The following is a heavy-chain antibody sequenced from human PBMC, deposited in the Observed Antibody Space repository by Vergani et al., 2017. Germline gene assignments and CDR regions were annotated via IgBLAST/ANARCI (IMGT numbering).Heavy chain of an antibody. V-gene: IGHV6-1*01. J-gene: IGHJ6*03. CDR3: ARDRGNWGYYYYYYMDV. CDR1: GDSVPSNSAA. CDR2: TYYRSKWYN. Sequence: QVQLQQSGPGLVKHSQTLSLTCAISGDSVPSNSAAWNWIRQSPSRGLEWLGRTYYRSKWYNDYAVSVKSRITINPDTSKNQFSLQLNSVTPEDTAVYYCARDRGNWGYYYYYYMDVWGKGTTVTVSS. D-gene: IGHD4-23*01.